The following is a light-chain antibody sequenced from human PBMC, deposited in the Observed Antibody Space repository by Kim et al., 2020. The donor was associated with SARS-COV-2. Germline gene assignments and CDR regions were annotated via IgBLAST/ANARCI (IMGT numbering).Light chain of an antibody. CDR1: QSIFYSPTNKNY. J-gene: IGKJ2*01. Sequence: DIVMTQSPDSLAVSLGERATINCRSRQSIFYSPTNKNYLAWYQQKPGQPPKLLIYWASTRESGVPDRFSGSGSETDFTLTISSLQAEDVAFYYCQQYYTIPYTFGQGTKLEI. CDR3: QQYYTIPYT. CDR2: WAS. V-gene: IGKV4-1*01.